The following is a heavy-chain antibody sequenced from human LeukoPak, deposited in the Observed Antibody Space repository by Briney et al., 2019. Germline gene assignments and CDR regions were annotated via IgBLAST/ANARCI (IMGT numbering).Heavy chain of an antibody. J-gene: IGHJ4*02. CDR2: INPNSGDT. CDR1: GYIFTGYY. D-gene: IGHD3-10*01. Sequence: ASVKVSCKASGYIFTGYYVHWVRQAPGQGLEWMGWINPNSGDTNSAQNFQGRVTMTRDTSITTAYMELSRLRSDDTAVYYCARGVGYYGSGNHYNPFDYWGQGTLVTVSS. CDR3: ARGVGYYGSGNHYNPFDY. V-gene: IGHV1-2*02.